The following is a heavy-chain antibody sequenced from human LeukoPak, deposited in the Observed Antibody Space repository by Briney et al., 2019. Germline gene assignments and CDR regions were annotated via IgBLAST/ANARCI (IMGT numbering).Heavy chain of an antibody. D-gene: IGHD6-13*01. V-gene: IGHV1-3*01. J-gene: IGHJ6*02. Sequence: GRSLRLSCAASGFTFTSYAMHWVRQAPGQRLEWMGWINAGNGNTKYSQKFQGRVTITRDTSASTAYMELSSLRSEDTAVYYCARDGSSSWFLTVYYYYGMDVWGQGTTVTVSS. CDR2: INAGNGNT. CDR3: ARDGSSSWFLTVYYYYGMDV. CDR1: GFTFTSYA.